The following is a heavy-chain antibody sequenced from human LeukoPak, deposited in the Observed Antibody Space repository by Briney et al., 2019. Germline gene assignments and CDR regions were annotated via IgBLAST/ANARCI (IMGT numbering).Heavy chain of an antibody. J-gene: IGHJ4*02. V-gene: IGHV5-51*01. D-gene: IGHD3-16*02. CDR3: ARMIGLGEVSPYFDY. Sequence: ESLKISCKGSGYSFTTYWIAWVRQVPGKGLEWMGIIHPRDSDIRYNPPFQGQVTISADKSISTAYLQWNSLKASDTAMYYCARMIGLGEVSPYFDYWGQGSLVTVSS. CDR1: GYSFTTYW. CDR2: IHPRDSDI.